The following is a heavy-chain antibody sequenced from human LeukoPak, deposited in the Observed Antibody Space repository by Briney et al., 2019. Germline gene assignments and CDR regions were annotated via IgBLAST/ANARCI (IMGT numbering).Heavy chain of an antibody. CDR1: SGSFSSYY. J-gene: IGHJ4*02. V-gene: IGHV4-34*01. CDR2: ITRSGST. CDR3: ARGRDYPYHD. Sequence: SETLSLTCAVYSGSFSSYYWSWIRQPPGKGLEWIGEITRSGSTRYIPSLKSRVTMSLDTSKNQVSLELSSVTAADTAVYYCARGRDYPYHDWGQGTLVTVSS. D-gene: IGHD3-22*01.